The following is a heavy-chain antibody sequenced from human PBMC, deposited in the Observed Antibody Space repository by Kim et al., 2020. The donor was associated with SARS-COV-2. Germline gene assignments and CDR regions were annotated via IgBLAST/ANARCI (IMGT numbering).Heavy chain of an antibody. CDR3: ARDYGDFYFDY. V-gene: IGHV3-66*01. J-gene: IGHJ4*02. Sequence: STYYADPVKDRFTITRDNSKNTLYLQMTSLRAEDTAVYYCARDYGDFYFDYWGQGTLVTVSS. D-gene: IGHD3-3*01. CDR2: ST.